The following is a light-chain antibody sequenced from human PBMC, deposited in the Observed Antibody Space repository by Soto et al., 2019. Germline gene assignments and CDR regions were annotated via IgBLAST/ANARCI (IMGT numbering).Light chain of an antibody. CDR1: QSVSSY. Sequence: IVLAQSPAPLSLFPGERATLSCRASQSVSSYLAWYQQKPGQAPRLLIYDASNRATGIPARFSGSGSGTDFTLTISSLEPEDFAVYYCQQRSNWPPTFGQGTKV. V-gene: IGKV3-11*01. CDR2: DAS. CDR3: QQRSNWPPT. J-gene: IGKJ1*01.